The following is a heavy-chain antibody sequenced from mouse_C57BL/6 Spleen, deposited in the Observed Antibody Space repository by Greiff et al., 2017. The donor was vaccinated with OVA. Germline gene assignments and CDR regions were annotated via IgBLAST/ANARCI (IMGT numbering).Heavy chain of an antibody. Sequence: VQLQQSVAELVRPGASVKLSCTASGFTIKNTYMHWVKQRPEQGLEWIGRIDPANGNTKYAPKFQGKATITADTSSNTAYLQLSSLTSDDTAIYYCARSAKGGAFDYWGQGTTLTVSS. J-gene: IGHJ2*01. D-gene: IGHD6-1*01. CDR3: ARSAKGGAFDY. V-gene: IGHV14-3*01. CDR1: GFTIKNTY. CDR2: IDPANGNT.